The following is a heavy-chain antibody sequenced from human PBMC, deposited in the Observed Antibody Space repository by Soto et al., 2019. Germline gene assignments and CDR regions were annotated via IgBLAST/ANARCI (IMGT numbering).Heavy chain of an antibody. CDR3: ARDWGIVGANDAFDI. J-gene: IGHJ3*02. CDR2: ISPSGGST. D-gene: IGHD1-26*01. Sequence: ASVKVSCKASGYTFTSYYMHWVRQAPGQGLEWMGIISPSGGSTSYAQKFQGRVTMTRDTSTSTVYMELSSLRSEDTAVYYCARDWGIVGANDAFDIWGQGTMVTVSS. V-gene: IGHV1-46*01. CDR1: GYTFTSYY.